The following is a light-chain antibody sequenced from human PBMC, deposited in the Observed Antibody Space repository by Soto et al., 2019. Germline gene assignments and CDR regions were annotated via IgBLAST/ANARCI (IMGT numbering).Light chain of an antibody. Sequence: EIVMTQSPATLSVSPGERATLSCRASQSVSSNLAWYQHKPGQAPRLLIYGASTRATGIPARFSGSGSGTEFTLTISSLQSEDFEVYYCQQYNNWPWTFGQGTKVETK. J-gene: IGKJ1*01. CDR3: QQYNNWPWT. CDR2: GAS. CDR1: QSVSSN. V-gene: IGKV3-15*01.